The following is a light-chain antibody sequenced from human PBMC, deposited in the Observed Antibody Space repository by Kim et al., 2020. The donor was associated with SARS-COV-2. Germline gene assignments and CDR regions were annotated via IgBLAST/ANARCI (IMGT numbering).Light chain of an antibody. V-gene: IGLV2-14*01. Sequence: SITIPGTGTSSDVGGYKYVSWYQQHPGKAPKLVIYEVSNRPSGVSNRFSGSKSGNTASLTISGLQAEDEADYYCSSYIRGSTNYVFGTGTKVTVL. CDR1: SSDVGGYKY. CDR2: EVS. J-gene: IGLJ1*01. CDR3: SSYIRGSTNYV.